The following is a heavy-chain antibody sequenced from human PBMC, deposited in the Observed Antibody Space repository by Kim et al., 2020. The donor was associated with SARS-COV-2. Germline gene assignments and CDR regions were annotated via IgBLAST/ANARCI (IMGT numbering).Heavy chain of an antibody. V-gene: IGHV3-7*01. J-gene: IGHJ4*02. CDR3: ASVVGLDY. CDR1: GFPFSSYW. CDR2: IRQDGSEK. Sequence: AGSLRLSCAASGFPFSSYWTSWVRQAPGKGLEWVANIRQDGSEKYYVDSVKGRFTISRDNAKNSLYLQMNSLTAEDTAVSYCASVVGLDYWGQGTLAT. D-gene: IGHD2-15*01.